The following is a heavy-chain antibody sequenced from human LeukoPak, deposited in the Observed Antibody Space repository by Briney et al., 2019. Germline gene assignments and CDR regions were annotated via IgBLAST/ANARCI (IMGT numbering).Heavy chain of an antibody. CDR1: GLTFGNHA. CDR2: IGNTGADI. J-gene: IGHJ5*02. CDR3: ARRDPNFPFDP. Sequence: GGSLRLSCEASGLTFGNHAMSWVRQAPGKGLEWLSHIGNTGADIYYADSVKGRFTISRDNSRNTLYLQMSSLRADDTAVYFCARRDPNFPFDPWGQGTLVTVSS. V-gene: IGHV3-23*01.